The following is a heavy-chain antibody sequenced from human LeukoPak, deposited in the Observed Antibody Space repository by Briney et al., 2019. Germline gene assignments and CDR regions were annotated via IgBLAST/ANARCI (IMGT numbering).Heavy chain of an antibody. CDR3: ASRVYGLGSFNY. CDR2: IYNSGTT. J-gene: IGHJ4*01. CDR1: GDSISSTSYY. D-gene: IGHD3-10*01. Sequence: SETLSLTXTVSGDSISSTSYYWDWIRQPPGKGLDWIGSIYNSGTTYYNPSLKSRVTISVDTSKNQFSLKVSSVTAADTAVYYCASRVYGLGSFNYWGQGTLVTVSS. V-gene: IGHV4-39*01.